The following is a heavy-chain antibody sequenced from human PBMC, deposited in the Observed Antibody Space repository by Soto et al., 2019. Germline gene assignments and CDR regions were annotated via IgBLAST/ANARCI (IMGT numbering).Heavy chain of an antibody. Sequence: PSETLSLTCAVSGGSLSSSNWWSWVRQPPGKGLEWIGEIYHSGRTNYNPSLKSRVTISVDKSKILFSLKLTSVTAADTAVYYCARVGCSGGTCYSEKYYFDYWGQGTLVTVSS. J-gene: IGHJ4*02. D-gene: IGHD2-15*01. CDR2: IYHSGRT. CDR1: GGSLSSSNW. V-gene: IGHV4-4*02. CDR3: ARVGCSGGTCYSEKYYFDY.